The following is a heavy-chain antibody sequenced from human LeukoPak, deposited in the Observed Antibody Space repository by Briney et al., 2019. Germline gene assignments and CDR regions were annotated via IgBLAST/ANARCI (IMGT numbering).Heavy chain of an antibody. CDR2: IIPILGIA. D-gene: IGHD3-10*01. CDR1: GGTFSSYA. CDR3: AGHLNWAGSYYGF. V-gene: IGHV1-69*04. Sequence: GSSVKVSCKASGGTFSSYAISWVRQAPGQGLEWMGRIIPILGIANYAQKFQGRVTITADKSTSTAYMELSTLRSEDTAVYYCAGHLNWAGSYYGFWGQGTLVTVSS. J-gene: IGHJ4*02.